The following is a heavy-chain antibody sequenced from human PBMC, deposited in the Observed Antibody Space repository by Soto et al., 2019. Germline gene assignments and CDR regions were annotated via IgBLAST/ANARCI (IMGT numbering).Heavy chain of an antibody. D-gene: IGHD3-10*01. CDR2: IYSTGNT. V-gene: IGHV4-4*07. J-gene: IGHJ4*02. CDR3: ARTYGSGSYYNY. Sequence: PSETLSLTCIVSGGSINSYYWSWIRQPAGKGLEWIGRIYSTGNTNYNPSLKSRAAISVDTSKNQFSLKLSSVTAADTAVYYCARTYGSGSYYNYWGQGTLVTVS. CDR1: GGSINSYY.